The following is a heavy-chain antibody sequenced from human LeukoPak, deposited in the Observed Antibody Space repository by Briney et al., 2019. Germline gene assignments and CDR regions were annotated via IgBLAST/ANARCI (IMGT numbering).Heavy chain of an antibody. V-gene: IGHV3-30*18. CDR1: GFTFSSYG. CDR3: AKPFAGRVVRGVQYYYGMDV. J-gene: IGHJ6*02. Sequence: GRSLRLSCAASGFTFSSYGMHWVRRAPGKGLEWVAVISYDGSNKYYADSVKGRFTISRDNSKNTLYLQMNSLRAEDTAVYYCAKPFAGRVVRGVQYYYGMDVWGQGTTVTVSS. CDR2: ISYDGSNK. D-gene: IGHD3-10*01.